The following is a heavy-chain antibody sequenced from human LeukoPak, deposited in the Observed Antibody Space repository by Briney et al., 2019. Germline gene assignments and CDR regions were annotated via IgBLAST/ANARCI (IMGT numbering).Heavy chain of an antibody. CDR2: IWYDGSNK. Sequence: GGSLRLSCAASGFTFSSYGMHWVRQAPGKGLEWVAVIWYDGSNKYYADSVKGRFTISRDNSKNTLYLQMNSLRAEDTAVYYCAKGLGVPATTCFDYWGQGTLVTVSS. CDR3: AKGLGVPATTCFDY. D-gene: IGHD2-2*01. CDR1: GFTFSSYG. J-gene: IGHJ4*02. V-gene: IGHV3-33*06.